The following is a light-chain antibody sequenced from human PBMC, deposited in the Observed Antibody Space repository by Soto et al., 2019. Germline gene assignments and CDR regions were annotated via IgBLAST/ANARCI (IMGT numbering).Light chain of an antibody. CDR1: QSISRY. CDR3: QQRSNWYT. J-gene: IGKJ2*01. V-gene: IGKV1-39*01. CDR2: DAS. Sequence: DIQMTQSPSSLSASVGDRVTITCRASQSISRYLSWYQQKPGKAPKLLIYDASSLQSGVPSRFSGSGSGTDFTLTISSLQPEDFAIYYCQQRSNWYTFGQGTKLEIK.